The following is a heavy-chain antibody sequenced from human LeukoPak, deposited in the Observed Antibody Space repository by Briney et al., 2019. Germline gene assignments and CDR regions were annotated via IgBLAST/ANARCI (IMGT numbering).Heavy chain of an antibody. CDR1: GFTFSNHW. V-gene: IGHV3-74*03. CDR3: ASAVQPRLSTRRLPDAFDV. D-gene: IGHD6-6*01. J-gene: IGHJ3*01. Sequence: GGSLRLSCAASGFTFSNHWMRWVRQAPGEGLVWVSRVSPDGSTTKNADSVKGRFTISRDNAGSTVFLQMNSLRAEDTSLYFCASAVQPRLSTRRLPDAFDVWGLGTMVTVSS. CDR2: VSPDGSTT.